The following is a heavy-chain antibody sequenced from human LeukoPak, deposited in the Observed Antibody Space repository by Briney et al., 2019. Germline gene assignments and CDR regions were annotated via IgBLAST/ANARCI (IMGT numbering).Heavy chain of an antibody. CDR2: IKKTGSET. CDR1: GFTFNHFW. J-gene: IGHJ4*02. D-gene: IGHD2-15*01. Sequence: GGSLRLSSAASGFTFNHFWMSWIRQAPGKGLEWVAYIKKTGSETYYVDSVKGRFTITRDNTRNSLFLQMYSLRAEDTAVYFCAREDGYCSGGNCYSYFDSWGQGTLVTVSS. CDR3: AREDGYCSGGNCYSYFDS. V-gene: IGHV3-7*01.